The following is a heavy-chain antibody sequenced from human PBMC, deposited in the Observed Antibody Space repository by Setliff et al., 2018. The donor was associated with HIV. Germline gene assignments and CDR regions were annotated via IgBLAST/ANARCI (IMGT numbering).Heavy chain of an antibody. CDR3: ARASGGNSVENGFDI. V-gene: IGHV1-18*01. J-gene: IGHJ3*02. D-gene: IGHD1-26*01. CDR1: GYTFTSYD. Sequence: ASVKVSCKASGYTFTSYDINWVRQAPGQGLEWMGWISNYNGNTNYAQKFHGRVTMTTDTSTRTAYMEMRGLTYDDTAVYYCARASGGNSVENGFDIWGQGTMVTVSS. CDR2: ISNYNGNT.